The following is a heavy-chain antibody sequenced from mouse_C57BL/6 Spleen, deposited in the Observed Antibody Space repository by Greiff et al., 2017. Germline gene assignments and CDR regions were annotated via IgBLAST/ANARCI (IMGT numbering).Heavy chain of an antibody. V-gene: IGHV1-80*01. D-gene: IGHD1-1*01. CDR1: GYAFSSYW. CDR2: IYPGDGDT. Sequence: QVQLQQSGAELVKPGASVKISCKASGYAFSSYWMNWVKQRPGKGLEWIGQIYPGDGDTNYTGKFKGKATLTADKSSSTAYMQLSSLTSEDSAVYFCARGWVITTVVAGVDYWGQGTTLTVSS. CDR3: ARGWVITTVVAGVDY. J-gene: IGHJ2*01.